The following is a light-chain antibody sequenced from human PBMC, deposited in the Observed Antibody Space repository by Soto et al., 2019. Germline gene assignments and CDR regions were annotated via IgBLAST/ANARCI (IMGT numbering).Light chain of an antibody. V-gene: IGKV3-15*01. CDR1: QSVSSN. CDR2: GAS. J-gene: IGKJ1*01. CDR3: QQYNNWPPWT. Sequence: EIVLTQSLGTLSLSPGERATLSCRASQSVSSNLAWYQQKPGQAPRLLIYGASTRATGIPARFSGSGSGTEFTLTISSLQSEDFAVYYCQQYNNWPPWTFGQGTKV.